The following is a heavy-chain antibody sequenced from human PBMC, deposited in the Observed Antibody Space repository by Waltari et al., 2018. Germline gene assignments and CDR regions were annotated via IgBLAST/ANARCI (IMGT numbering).Heavy chain of an antibody. Sequence: QLQLQESGPRLVRPSETLSLTCTVSGGSISSTTYYWAWIRQTPGKGLEWICYIQYRWNTYYNPSLRSRVTISVDTSKNQFSLNLRSVTAADTVVYYCARRVVTTGGVDYWGQGTLVTVSS. V-gene: IGHV4-39*07. D-gene: IGHD2-21*02. J-gene: IGHJ4*02. CDR3: ARRVVTTGGVDY. CDR1: GGSISSTTYY. CDR2: IQYRWNT.